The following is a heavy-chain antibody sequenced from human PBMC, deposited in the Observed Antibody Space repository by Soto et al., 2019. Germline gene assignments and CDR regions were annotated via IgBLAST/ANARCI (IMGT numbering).Heavy chain of an antibody. V-gene: IGHV3-30*18. CDR3: AKDGSSSCPKKILGRFDP. Sequence: QVQLVESGGGVVQPGRSLRLSCAASGFTFSSYGMHWVRQAPGKGLEWVAGISYDGSNKYYADSVKGRFTISRDNSKNSLYMQMNSLRAEDTAVYYCAKDGSSSCPKKILGRFDPWGQGTLVTVSS. CDR1: GFTFSSYG. D-gene: IGHD6-13*01. CDR2: ISYDGSNK. J-gene: IGHJ5*02.